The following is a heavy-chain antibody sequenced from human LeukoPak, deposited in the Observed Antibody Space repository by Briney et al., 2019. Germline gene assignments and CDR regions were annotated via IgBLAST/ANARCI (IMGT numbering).Heavy chain of an antibody. Sequence: ASVKVSCKASGYTFTGYYMHWVRQAPGQGLEWMGWINPNSGATNYAQKFQGRVTMTRDTSISTAYMELSRLRSDDTAVYYCATKGDYDKDFDYWGQGTLVTVSS. D-gene: IGHD3-22*01. CDR2: INPNSGAT. V-gene: IGHV1-2*02. CDR3: ATKGDYDKDFDY. J-gene: IGHJ4*02. CDR1: GYTFTGYY.